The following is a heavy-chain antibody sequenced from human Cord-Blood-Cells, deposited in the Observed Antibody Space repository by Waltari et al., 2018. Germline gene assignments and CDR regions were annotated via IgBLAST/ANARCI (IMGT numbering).Heavy chain of an antibody. Sequence: EVQLVESGGGLVKPGGSLRLSCAASGFTLSSYSMNWVRQAPGKGLEWVSSISSSSSYIYYADSVKGRFTISRDNAKNSLYLQMNSLRAEDTAVYYCARGGIGGFDIWGQGTMVTVSS. CDR3: ARGGIGGFDI. CDR2: ISSSSSYI. CDR1: GFTLSSYS. D-gene: IGHD3-10*01. V-gene: IGHV3-21*01. J-gene: IGHJ3*02.